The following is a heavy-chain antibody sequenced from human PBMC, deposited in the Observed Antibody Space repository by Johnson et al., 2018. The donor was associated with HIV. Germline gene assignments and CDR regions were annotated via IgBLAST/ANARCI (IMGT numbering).Heavy chain of an antibody. CDR1: GFTFSDYY. CDR3: ARAKLGVVFDL. J-gene: IGHJ3*01. D-gene: IGHD7-27*01. V-gene: IGHV3-11*04. CDR2: ISNSGETV. Sequence: QVQLVESGGGLVKPGGSLRLSCAASGFTFSDYYMSWIRQAPGKGLEWVSYISNSGETVFYADSVKGRFTVSRDNTKNSLFLQIDPLRAEDTAVYYCARAKLGVVFDLWGQGTMVTVSS.